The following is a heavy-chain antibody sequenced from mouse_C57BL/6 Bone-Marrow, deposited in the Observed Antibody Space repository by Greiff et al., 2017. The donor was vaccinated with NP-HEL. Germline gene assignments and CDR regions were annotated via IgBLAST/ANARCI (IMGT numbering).Heavy chain of an antibody. CDR1: GFNIKDYY. CDR2: LDPVAGIL. Sequence: VQLQQSGAEFVRPGASVKLSCTASGFNIKDYYMHWVKQRPEQGLEWIGRLDPVAGILEYARKFQGKATITADTSSNAAYLQLSSLTTEDTAVYYSTSYYYGSSVYYAMDYWGQGTSVTVSS. J-gene: IGHJ4*01. V-gene: IGHV14-1*01. CDR3: TSYYYGSSVYYAMDY. D-gene: IGHD1-1*01.